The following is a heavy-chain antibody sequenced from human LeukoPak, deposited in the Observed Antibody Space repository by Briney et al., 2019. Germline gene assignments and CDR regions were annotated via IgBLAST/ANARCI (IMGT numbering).Heavy chain of an antibody. Sequence: SETLSLTCTVSGGSISSQYWSWIRQPPGKGLEWIGYIYYSGSTSYNPSLKSRVTISVDTSKNQFSLRLSSVTAADTAVYYCARDIISEYSSSHSHFDPWGQGTLVTVSS. J-gene: IGHJ5*02. CDR1: GGSISSQY. D-gene: IGHD6-6*01. CDR2: IYYSGST. V-gene: IGHV4-59*11. CDR3: ARDIISEYSSSHSHFDP.